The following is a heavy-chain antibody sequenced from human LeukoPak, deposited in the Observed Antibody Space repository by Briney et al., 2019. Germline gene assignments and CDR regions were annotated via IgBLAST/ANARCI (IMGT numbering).Heavy chain of an antibody. CDR3: ARGRYCSADICSGGDAFDI. J-gene: IGHJ3*02. D-gene: IGHD2-15*01. Sequence: SETLSLTCTVSGGSINNYYWSWIRQPAGKGLEWIGRIYTRGSTNYHPSLKSRVTMSVDTSKNQFSLKLSSVTAADTAVYYCARGRYCSADICSGGDAFDIWGQGTMVSVSS. CDR2: IYTRGST. CDR1: GGSINNYY. V-gene: IGHV4-4*07.